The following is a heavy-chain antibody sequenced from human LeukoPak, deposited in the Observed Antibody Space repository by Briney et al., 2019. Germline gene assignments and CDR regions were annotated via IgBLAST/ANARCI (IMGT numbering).Heavy chain of an antibody. CDR1: GGSISSSNYY. V-gene: IGHV4-39*07. Sequence: KPSETLSLTCTVSGGSISSSNYYWGWIRQPPGKGLECIGSIYYSGSTNYNPSLKSRVTISVDTSKNQFSLKLSSVTAADTAVYYCARGTGMGERWFDPWGQGTLVTVSS. J-gene: IGHJ5*02. D-gene: IGHD3-16*01. CDR2: IYYSGST. CDR3: ARGTGMGERWFDP.